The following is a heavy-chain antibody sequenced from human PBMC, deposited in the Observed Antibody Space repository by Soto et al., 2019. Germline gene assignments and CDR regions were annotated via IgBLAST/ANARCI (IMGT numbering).Heavy chain of an antibody. CDR2: ISWNSGSI. Sequence: GGSLRLSCAASGFTFDDYAMHWVRQAPGKGLEWVSGISWNSGSIGYADSVKGRFTIPRDNAKNSLYLQMNSLRAEDTALYYCAKDLLRSGDYYMDVWGKGTTVTV. V-gene: IGHV3-9*01. J-gene: IGHJ6*03. CDR1: GFTFDDYA. CDR3: AKDLLRSGDYYMDV. D-gene: IGHD3-10*02.